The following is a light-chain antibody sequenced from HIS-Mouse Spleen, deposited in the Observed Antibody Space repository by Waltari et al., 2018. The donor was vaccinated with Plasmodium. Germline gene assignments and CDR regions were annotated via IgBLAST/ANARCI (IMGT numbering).Light chain of an antibody. V-gene: IGKV1-39*01. J-gene: IGKJ1*01. Sequence: DIQMTQSPSSLSASVGDRVTITCRASQSISSYLNWYQHKPGKAPKLLSYAASSLQSGVPSRFSGSGSGTDFTLTISSLQPEDFATYYCQQSYSTWTFGQGTKVEIK. CDR2: AAS. CDR3: QQSYSTWT. CDR1: QSISSY.